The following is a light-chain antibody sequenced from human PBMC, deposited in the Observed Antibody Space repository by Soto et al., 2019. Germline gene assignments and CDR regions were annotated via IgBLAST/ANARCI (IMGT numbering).Light chain of an antibody. CDR3: QQYYRYPAWT. V-gene: IGKV1-8*01. Sequence: AIRMTQSPSSLSASTGDRVTITCRASQGISRYLAWYQQKPGKAPKLLIYAASTLQSWVPSRFSGRESGTDFTLTLSCLQSECFATYYCQQYYRYPAWTFGQGTNVEFK. CDR2: AAS. J-gene: IGKJ1*01. CDR1: QGISRY.